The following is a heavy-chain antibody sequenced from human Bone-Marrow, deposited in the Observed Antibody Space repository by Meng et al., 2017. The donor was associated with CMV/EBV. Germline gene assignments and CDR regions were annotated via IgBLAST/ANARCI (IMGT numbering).Heavy chain of an antibody. CDR2: INGDGSIR. J-gene: IGHJ3*01. V-gene: IGHV3-74*03. CDR1: GFTFSSYS. CDR3: VREMWSNDV. D-gene: IGHD3-3*01. Sequence: LSLTCAASGFTFSSYSMNWVRQAPGKGLVWVSRINGDGSIREYADSVKGRLTISRDNAKDTLYLQMNSLRVEDTAVYYCVREMWSNDVWGRGTMVTVSS.